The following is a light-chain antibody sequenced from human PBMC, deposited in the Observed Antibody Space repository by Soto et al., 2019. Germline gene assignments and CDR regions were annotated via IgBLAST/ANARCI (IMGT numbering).Light chain of an antibody. J-gene: IGKJ3*01. CDR3: QQRSNWSFT. CDR2: DAS. CDR1: QSVSSY. V-gene: IGKV3-11*01. Sequence: EIVLTQSPATLSLSPGERATLSCRASQSVSSYLAWYQQKPGQAPRLLIYDASNRATGIPARFSGSGSGTNFTLPISSRVPEDFAVYYCQQRSNWSFTFGPGTKVDIK.